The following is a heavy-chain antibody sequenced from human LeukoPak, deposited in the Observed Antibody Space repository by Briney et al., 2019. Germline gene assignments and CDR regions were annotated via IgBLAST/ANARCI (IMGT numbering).Heavy chain of an antibody. CDR3: ARGPRIAAAGNYYYYGMDV. CDR2: ITPLFGTA. Sequence: SVKVSCKASGGTFSKYTISWVRQRPGQGLEWMGGITPLFGTANYAQKFQGRVTMTTDTSTSTAYMELRSLRSDDTAVYYCARGPRIAAAGNYYYYGMDVWGQGTTVTVSS. J-gene: IGHJ6*02. V-gene: IGHV1-69*05. CDR1: GGTFSKYT. D-gene: IGHD6-13*01.